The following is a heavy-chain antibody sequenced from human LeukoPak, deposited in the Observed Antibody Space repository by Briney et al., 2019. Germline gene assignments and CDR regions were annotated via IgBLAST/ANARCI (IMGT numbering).Heavy chain of an antibody. Sequence: GASVKVSCKASGYTLTGYYMHWVRQAPGQGLESMGWINPNSGGTNYAQKFQGRVTMTRDTSISTAYMELSRLRSDDTAVYYCAREGPRISGSPRYWGQGTLLTVSS. CDR3: AREGPRISGSPRY. J-gene: IGHJ4*02. V-gene: IGHV1-2*02. CDR2: INPNSGGT. D-gene: IGHD1-26*01. CDR1: GYTLTGYY.